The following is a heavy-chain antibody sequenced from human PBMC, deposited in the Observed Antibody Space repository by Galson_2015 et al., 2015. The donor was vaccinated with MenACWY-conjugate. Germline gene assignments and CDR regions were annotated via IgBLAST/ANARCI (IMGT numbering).Heavy chain of an antibody. CDR2: INSDGSST. V-gene: IGHV3-74*01. CDR1: GLTLSNYW. Sequence: SLRLSCAASGLTLSNYWMHWVRQAPGKGLVWVSRINSDGSSTAYADSVKGRFTISRDNAQNTLYLQMNSLRAEDTAVYNCARELSGYYYPYSYYGLDVWGQGTTVTVSS. J-gene: IGHJ6*02. CDR3: ARELSGYYYPYSYYGLDV. D-gene: IGHD3-22*01.